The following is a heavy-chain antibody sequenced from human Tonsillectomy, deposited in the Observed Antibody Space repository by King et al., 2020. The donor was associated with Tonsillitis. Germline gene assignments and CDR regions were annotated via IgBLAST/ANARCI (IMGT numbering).Heavy chain of an antibody. J-gene: IGHJ4*02. CDR1: GGSISSSY. Sequence: LQLQESGPGLVKPSETLSLTCTVSGGSISSSYWSWIRQPPGKGLEWIGYSYYTGNTNYNPSLKSRVTMSVDTSRNQFSLKLSSVTAADTPVYYCAGHVLTTGSEDYFDYWGQGTLVTVSS. V-gene: IGHV4-59*08. CDR2: SYYTGNT. CDR3: AGHVLTTGSEDYFDY. D-gene: IGHD1-14*01.